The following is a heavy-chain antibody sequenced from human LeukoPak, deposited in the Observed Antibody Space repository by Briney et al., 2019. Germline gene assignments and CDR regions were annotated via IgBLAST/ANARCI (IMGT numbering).Heavy chain of an antibody. CDR1: GFTFSSYG. J-gene: IGHJ4*02. V-gene: IGHV3-23*01. CDR2: ISGSGGST. Sequence: PGGSLRLSCAASGFTFSSYGMSWVRQAPGKGLEWVSAISGSGGSTYYADSVKGRFTISRDNSKNTLYLQMNSLRAEDTAVYYCAKKGQLVPVDTAMAPPYYFDYWGQGTLVTVSS. CDR3: AKKGQLVPVDTAMAPPYYFDY. D-gene: IGHD5-18*01.